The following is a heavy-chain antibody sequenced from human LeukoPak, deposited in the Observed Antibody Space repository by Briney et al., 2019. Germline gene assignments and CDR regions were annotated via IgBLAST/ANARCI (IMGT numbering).Heavy chain of an antibody. D-gene: IGHD3-3*01. CDR1: GFAFSSYW. CDR2: IKHGGSEK. Sequence: GGSLRLPCAASGFAFSSYWMSWVRQAPGKGLEWVANIKHGGSEKYYVDSVKGRFTISRDNVKNSLYLQMNSLRAEDTAVYYCARSPTYYDFWSGYKFIDYWGQGTLVTVSS. J-gene: IGHJ4*02. V-gene: IGHV3-7*01. CDR3: ARSPTYYDFWSGYKFIDY.